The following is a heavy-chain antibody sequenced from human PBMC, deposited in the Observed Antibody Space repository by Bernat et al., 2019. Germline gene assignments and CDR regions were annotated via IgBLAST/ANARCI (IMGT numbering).Heavy chain of an antibody. J-gene: IGHJ3*02. CDR3: ATSTIEVVAAPGDAFDI. V-gene: IGHV3-30*01. CDR2: ISYDGSNK. CDR1: GFTFSSYA. D-gene: IGHD2-15*01. Sequence: VQLVESGGGVVQPGRSLRLSCAASGFTFSSYAMHWVRQAPGKGLEWVAVISYDGSNKYYADSVKGRFTISRDNSKNTLYLQMNSLRAEDTAVYYCATSTIEVVAAPGDAFDIWGQGTMVTVSS.